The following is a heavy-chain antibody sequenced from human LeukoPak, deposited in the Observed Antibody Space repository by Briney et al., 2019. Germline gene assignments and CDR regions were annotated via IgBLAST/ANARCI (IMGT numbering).Heavy chain of an antibody. CDR2: IYYSGST. J-gene: IGHJ4*02. D-gene: IGHD2-15*01. CDR3: AREDCSGGSCHSGLDY. CDR1: GGSISSYY. V-gene: IGHV4-59*01. Sequence: SETLSLTCTVSGGSISSYYWNWIRQPPGKGLEWIGYIYYSGSTNYNPSLKSRVTISVDTSKNQFSLKLSSVTAADTAVYYCAREDCSGGSCHSGLDYWGQGTLVTVSS.